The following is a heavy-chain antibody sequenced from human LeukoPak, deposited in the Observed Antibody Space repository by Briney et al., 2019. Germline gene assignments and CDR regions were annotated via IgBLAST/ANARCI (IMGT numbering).Heavy chain of an antibody. CDR2: IYTSGST. Sequence: SETLSLTCTVSGGSISSYYWSWIRQPAGKGLEWIGRIYTSGSTNYNPSLKSRVTMSVDTSKNQFSLKLSSVTAADTAVYYCARDEAIFGVVTQGQDYMDVWGKGTTVTVSS. J-gene: IGHJ6*03. CDR3: ARDEAIFGVVTQGQDYMDV. D-gene: IGHD3-3*01. CDR1: GGSISSYY. V-gene: IGHV4-4*07.